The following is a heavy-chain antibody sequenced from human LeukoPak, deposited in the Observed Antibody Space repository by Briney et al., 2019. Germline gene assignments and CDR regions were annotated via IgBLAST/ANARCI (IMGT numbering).Heavy chain of an antibody. CDR2: IYYSGST. Sequence: SETLSLTCTVSGGSISSSSYYWGWIRQPPGKGLEWIGSIYYSGSTYYNPSLKSRVTIPVDTSKNQFSLKLSSVTAADTAVYYCARYYCDSSGYYYVGWFDPWGQGTLVTVSS. D-gene: IGHD3-22*01. J-gene: IGHJ5*02. V-gene: IGHV4-39*07. CDR3: ARYYCDSSGYYYVGWFDP. CDR1: GGSISSSSYY.